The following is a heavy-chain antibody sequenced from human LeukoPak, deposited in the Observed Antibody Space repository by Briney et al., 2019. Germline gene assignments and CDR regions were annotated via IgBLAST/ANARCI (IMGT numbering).Heavy chain of an antibody. CDR3: ARGSNRSHLYYYGSGSYVSGDWFDP. J-gene: IGHJ5*02. CDR1: GGSFSGYY. D-gene: IGHD3-10*01. CDR2: INHSGST. Sequence: SETLSLTCAVYGGSFSGYYWSWIRQPPGKGLEWIGEINHSGSTNYNPSLKSRVTIPVDTSKNQFSLKLSSVTAADTAVYYCARGSNRSHLYYYGSGSYVSGDWFDPWGQGTLVTVSS. V-gene: IGHV4-34*01.